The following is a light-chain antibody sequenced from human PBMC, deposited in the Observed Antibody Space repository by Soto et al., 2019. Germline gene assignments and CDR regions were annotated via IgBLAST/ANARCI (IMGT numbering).Light chain of an antibody. J-gene: IGKJ2*02. V-gene: IGKV3-20*01. CDR3: QQYGTSPGT. CDR1: QSVRSNF. CDR2: CAS. Sequence: IVLTQSPGTLSLSPGDRATLSCRASQSVRSNFLAWYQQKPGQAPKLLISCASSRATGIPDRVSGSVSGTDFTLTISRLEPEDFALYSCQQYGTSPGTFGQGTKLEIK.